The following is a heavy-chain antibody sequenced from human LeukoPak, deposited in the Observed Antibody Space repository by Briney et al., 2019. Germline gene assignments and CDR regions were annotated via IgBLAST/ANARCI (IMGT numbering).Heavy chain of an antibody. CDR3: ARAPATVAEFDC. CDR2: IYYSGST. J-gene: IGHJ4*02. Sequence: PSETLSLTCTVSGGSISSGGYYWSWIRQHPGKGLEWIGYIYYSGSTYYNPSLKSRVTISVDTSKNQFSLNLSSVTAADTAVYYCARAPATVAEFDCWGQGTLVTVSS. V-gene: IGHV4-31*03. CDR1: GGSISSGGYY. D-gene: IGHD4-23*01.